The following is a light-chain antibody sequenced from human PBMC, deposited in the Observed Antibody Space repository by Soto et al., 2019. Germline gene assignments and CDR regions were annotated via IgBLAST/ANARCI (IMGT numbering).Light chain of an antibody. Sequence: QSALTQPASVSGSPGHSITLSCTGTSSDIGGYNYVSWYQPLPGKVPRLIIYDVSNRPSGVSDRFSGSKSGNAASLTISGLQAEDEADYYCISYTSTSTLYGFGTGTKLTVL. CDR3: ISYTSTSTLYG. J-gene: IGLJ1*01. CDR1: SSDIGGYNY. CDR2: DVS. V-gene: IGLV2-14*03.